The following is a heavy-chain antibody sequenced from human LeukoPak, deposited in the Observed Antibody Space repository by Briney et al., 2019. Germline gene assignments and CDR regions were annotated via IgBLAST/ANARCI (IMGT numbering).Heavy chain of an antibody. CDR2: ISSSSSYI. V-gene: IGHV3-21*01. CDR3: ARDSSGWRGYFDY. J-gene: IGHJ4*02. CDR1: GFTFSSYS. D-gene: IGHD6-19*01. Sequence: GGSLRLSCAPSGFTFSSYSMNWVRQAPGKGLEWVSSISSSSSYIYYADSVKGRFTITRDNAKNSLYLQMNSLRAEDTAVYYCARDSSGWRGYFDYWGQGTLVSVSS.